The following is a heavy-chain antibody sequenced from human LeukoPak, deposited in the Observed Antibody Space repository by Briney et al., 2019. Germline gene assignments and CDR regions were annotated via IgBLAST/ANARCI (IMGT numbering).Heavy chain of an antibody. D-gene: IGHD1-1*01. CDR2: IYYSGST. CDR1: GGSISSSSYY. Sequence: SETLSLTCTVSGGSISSSSYYWGWIRQPPGKGLEWIGSIYYSGSTYYNPSLKSRVTISVDTSKNQFSLKLSSVTAADTAVYYCARTRYNWNNWFDPWGQGTLVTVSS. J-gene: IGHJ5*02. V-gene: IGHV4-39*01. CDR3: ARTRYNWNNWFDP.